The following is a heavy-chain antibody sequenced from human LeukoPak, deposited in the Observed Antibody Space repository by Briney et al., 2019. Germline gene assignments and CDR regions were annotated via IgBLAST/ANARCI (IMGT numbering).Heavy chain of an antibody. CDR1: GFTFSDSD. D-gene: IGHD6-19*01. Sequence: AGGSLRLSCAASGFTFSDSDIHWVRQASGKRLEWVGRITTKRNNYATAYTASVKGRFTISRHDSENTAYLQMNSLKTEDTALYYCTTYRSGHYWGQGTLVTVSS. V-gene: IGHV3-73*01. CDR2: ITTKRNNYAT. CDR3: TTYRSGHY. J-gene: IGHJ4*02.